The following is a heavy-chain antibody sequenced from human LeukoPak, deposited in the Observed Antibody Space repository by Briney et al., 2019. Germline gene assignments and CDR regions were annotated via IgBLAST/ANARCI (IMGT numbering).Heavy chain of an antibody. CDR1: GYRFTNYD. CDR3: ARGIVVVPAADDY. D-gene: IGHD2-2*01. CDR2: LNPDSGNT. Sequence: ASVKVSCKASGYRFTNYDINWVRQATGQGLEGMGWLNPDSGNTGHAQKFQGRLTLTRDTSISTAYMELSRLRSDDTAVYYCARGIVVVPAADDYWGQGTLVTVSS. J-gene: IGHJ4*02. V-gene: IGHV1-8*01.